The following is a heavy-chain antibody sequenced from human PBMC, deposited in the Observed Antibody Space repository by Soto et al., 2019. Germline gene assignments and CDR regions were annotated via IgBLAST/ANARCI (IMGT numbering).Heavy chain of an antibody. D-gene: IGHD1-26*01. Sequence: GGSLRLSCAASGFTVSSNYMSWVRQAPGKGLEWVSAISGIGGSTYYADSVKGRFTISRDNSKNTLYLQMNSLRAEDTAVYYCASYYGGNYYYYDMDVWGKGTTVTVSS. V-gene: IGHV3-23*01. J-gene: IGHJ6*03. CDR2: ISGIGGST. CDR1: GFTVSSNY. CDR3: ASYYGGNYYYYDMDV.